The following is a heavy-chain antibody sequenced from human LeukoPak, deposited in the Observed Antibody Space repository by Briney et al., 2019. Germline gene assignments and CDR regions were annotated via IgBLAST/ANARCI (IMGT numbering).Heavy chain of an antibody. D-gene: IGHD6-6*01. CDR2: IYYSGST. V-gene: IGHV4-59*12. J-gene: IGHJ4*02. CDR3: ARVAGSSSLDH. CDR1: GGSISSYY. Sequence: SETLSLTCSVSGGSISSYYWSWIRQPPGKGLEWIGYIYYSGSTNYNPSLKSRVTISVDTSKNQFSLKLSSVTAADTAVYYCARVAGSSSLDHWGQGTLVTVSS.